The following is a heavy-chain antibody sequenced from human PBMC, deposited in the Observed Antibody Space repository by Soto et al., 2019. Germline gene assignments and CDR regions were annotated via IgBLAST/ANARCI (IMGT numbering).Heavy chain of an antibody. Sequence: SETLSLTCTVSGGSISSYYWSWIRKPPGKGLEWIGYIYYSGSTNYNPSLKSRVTISVDTSKNQFSLKLSSVTAADTAVYYCARDRFTYDILTGFYYYYGMDVWGQGTTVTVSS. J-gene: IGHJ6*02. CDR3: ARDRFTYDILTGFYYYYGMDV. V-gene: IGHV4-59*01. CDR2: IYYSGST. D-gene: IGHD3-9*01. CDR1: GGSISSYY.